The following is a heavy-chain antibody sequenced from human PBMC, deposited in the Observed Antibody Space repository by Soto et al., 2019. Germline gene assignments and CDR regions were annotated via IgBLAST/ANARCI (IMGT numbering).Heavy chain of an antibody. J-gene: IGHJ4*02. D-gene: IGHD3-3*01. CDR1: GGTFSSYA. V-gene: IGHV1-69*01. Sequence: QVQLVQSGAEVKKPGSSVKVSCKASGGTFSSYAISWVRQAPGQGLEWMGGIIPIFGTANYAQKFQGRVTITADESTSTAYMELSSPRSEDTAVYYCAWFWSGYYRDTATSYWGQGTLVTVSS. CDR3: AWFWSGYYRDTATSY. CDR2: IIPIFGTA.